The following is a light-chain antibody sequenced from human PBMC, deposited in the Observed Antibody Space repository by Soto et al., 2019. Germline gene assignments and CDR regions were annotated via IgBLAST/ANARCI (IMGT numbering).Light chain of an antibody. CDR2: GAS. CDR1: QSVSSN. J-gene: IGKJ2*01. Sequence: EIVMTQSPATLSVSPGERATLSCRASQSVSSNLAWYQQKPGQAPRLLIYGASTRATGIPARFSGSGSGTEFTLTISSLQSEDFAVYYCQQYNNWPPWYTFGQWTKLEIK. V-gene: IGKV3-15*01. CDR3: QQYNNWPPWYT.